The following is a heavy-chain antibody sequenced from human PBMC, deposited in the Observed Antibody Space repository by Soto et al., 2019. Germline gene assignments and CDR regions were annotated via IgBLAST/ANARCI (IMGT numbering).Heavy chain of an antibody. V-gene: IGHV4-59*01. D-gene: IGHD3-16*01. CDR3: ARGWGLVFDY. CDR1: GGSISSYY. CDR2: IYYSGST. J-gene: IGHJ4*02. Sequence: QVQLQESGPGLVKPSETLSLTCTVSGGSISSYYWSWIRQPPGKGLEWIGFIYYSGSTNHNPSLKSRVTISVDTSKNQFSLKLSSVTAADTAVYYCARGWGLVFDYWGQGTLVTVSS.